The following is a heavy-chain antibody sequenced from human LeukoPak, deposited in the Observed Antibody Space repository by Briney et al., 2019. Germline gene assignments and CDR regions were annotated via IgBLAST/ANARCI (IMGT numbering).Heavy chain of an antibody. CDR1: GGTFSSYA. CDR2: IIPIFGTA. Sequence: SVKVSCKASGGTFSSYAISWVRQAPGQGREWMGGIIPIFGTANYAQKFQGRVTITADKSTSTAYMELSSLRSEDTAVYYCASEGHDYGDYWGQGTLVTVSS. V-gene: IGHV1-69*06. CDR3: ASEGHDYGDY. J-gene: IGHJ4*02.